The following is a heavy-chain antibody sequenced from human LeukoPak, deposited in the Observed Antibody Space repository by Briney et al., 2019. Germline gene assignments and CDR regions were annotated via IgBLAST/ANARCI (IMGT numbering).Heavy chain of an antibody. D-gene: IGHD2-15*01. CDR2: IKSNTNSYVT. CDR3: TRQSIDLDCSATYCCIWFDP. V-gene: IGHV3-73*01. Sequence: GGSLRLSCAASGFTFSGSPMHWVRQASGKGLEWVGRIKSNTNSYVTAYAASVKGRFTISRDDSKNTAYLQMNSLRTEDTAVYYCTRQSIDLDCSATYCCIWFDPWGQGTLVTVSS. CDR1: GFTFSGSP. J-gene: IGHJ5*02.